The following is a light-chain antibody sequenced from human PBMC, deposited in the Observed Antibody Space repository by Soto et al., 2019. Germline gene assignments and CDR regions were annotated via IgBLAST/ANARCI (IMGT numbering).Light chain of an antibody. CDR2: AAS. V-gene: IGKV3-20*01. CDR3: QQYGTSPRT. CDR1: QSVRNNY. J-gene: IGKJ1*01. Sequence: EIVLTQSPGTLSLSPGERATLSCRASQSVRNNYLAWYQQRPGQAPRLLIYAASSRATGIPDRFSGSGSGTDFTLTISRLEPEDFAVYYWQQYGTSPRTFGQGTK.